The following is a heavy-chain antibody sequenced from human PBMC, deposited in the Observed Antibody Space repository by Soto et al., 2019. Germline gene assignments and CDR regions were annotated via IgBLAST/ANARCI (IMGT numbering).Heavy chain of an antibody. CDR3: AKDMVYATYYFDY. Sequence: PGGSLRLSCAASGFTFDDYAMYWVRQVPGKGLEWVSIIRYDSSNKDYADSVKGRFTTSRDNSKNTLYLQMNSLRAEDTAVYYCAKDMVYATYYFDYWGQGTLVTVSS. D-gene: IGHD2-8*01. CDR1: GFTFDDYA. V-gene: IGHV3-9*01. CDR2: IRYDSSNK. J-gene: IGHJ4*02.